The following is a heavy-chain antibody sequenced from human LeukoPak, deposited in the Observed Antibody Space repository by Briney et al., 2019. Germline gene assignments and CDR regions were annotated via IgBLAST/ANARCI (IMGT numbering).Heavy chain of an antibody. J-gene: IGHJ6*03. Sequence: QPGGSLRLSCAASGFTFSSYGMHGVRQAPGKGLEWVAFIRNDESNKYYADSVKGRFTISRDNSKNTLYLQMNSLRAEDTAVYYYAKAPGSGIEVYYYYYMDVWGKGTTVTVSS. D-gene: IGHD3-10*01. V-gene: IGHV3-30*02. CDR1: GFTFSSYG. CDR3: AKAPGSGIEVYYYYYMDV. CDR2: IRNDESNK.